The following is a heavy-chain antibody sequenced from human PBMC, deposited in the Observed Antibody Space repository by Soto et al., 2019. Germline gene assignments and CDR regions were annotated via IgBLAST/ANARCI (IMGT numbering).Heavy chain of an antibody. CDR3: ARDRLYSGADGVNGMDV. Sequence: QVQLQESGPGLVKPSQTLSLTCTVSGGPIRSDGYYWSWIRQRPGKGLEWIGYIYYSGETYYNPSLKSRVTISIDTSKNQVSMKVNSVTAADTAVYYCARDRLYSGADGVNGMDVWGQGTTVIVSS. D-gene: IGHD5-12*01. CDR1: GGPIRSDGYY. CDR2: IYYSGET. V-gene: IGHV4-31*03. J-gene: IGHJ6*02.